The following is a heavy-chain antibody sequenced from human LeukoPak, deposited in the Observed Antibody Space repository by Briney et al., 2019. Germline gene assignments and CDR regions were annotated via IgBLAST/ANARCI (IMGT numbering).Heavy chain of an antibody. CDR2: INPGGGST. Sequence: ASVKVSCKASGYSFTTYYIQWVRQAHGQGLEWMGMINPGGGSTNYAQEFQGRVTMTRDTSRSTVYMELSSLRSEDTAVYYCARVSGAVATSLFDYWGQGTLVTVSS. J-gene: IGHJ4*02. CDR1: GYSFTTYY. V-gene: IGHV1-46*01. CDR3: ARVSGAVATSLFDY. D-gene: IGHD5-12*01.